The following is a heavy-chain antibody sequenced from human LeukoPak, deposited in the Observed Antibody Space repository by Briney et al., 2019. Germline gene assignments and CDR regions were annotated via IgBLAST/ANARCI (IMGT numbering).Heavy chain of an antibody. Sequence: GGSLRLSCAASGFTFSSYSMNWVRQAPGKGLEWVPSISSSSSYLYYADSVKGRFTISRANAKNSLYLEMNSLRAEDTAVYYCARGADYDILTGYMDVWGKGTTVTVSS. D-gene: IGHD3-9*01. V-gene: IGHV3-21*01. CDR1: GFTFSSYS. J-gene: IGHJ6*03. CDR2: ISSSSSYL. CDR3: ARGADYDILTGYMDV.